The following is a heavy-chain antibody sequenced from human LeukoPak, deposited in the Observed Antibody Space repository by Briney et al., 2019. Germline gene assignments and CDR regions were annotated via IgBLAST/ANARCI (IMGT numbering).Heavy chain of an antibody. D-gene: IGHD3-9*01. CDR1: GYTFTSYA. Sequence: ASVKVSYKAAGYTFTSYAMHWVRQAPGQRLEWMGWINAGNGNTKYSQKFQGRVTITRDTSASTAYMELSSLRSEDTAVYYCAREPYYDILTGPDYYYGMDVWGKGTTVTVSS. V-gene: IGHV1-3*01. CDR3: AREPYYDILTGPDYYYGMDV. J-gene: IGHJ6*04. CDR2: INAGNGNT.